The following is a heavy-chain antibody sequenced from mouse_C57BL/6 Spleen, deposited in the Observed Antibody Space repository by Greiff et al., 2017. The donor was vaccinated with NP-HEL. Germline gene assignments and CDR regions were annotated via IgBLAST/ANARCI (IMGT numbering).Heavy chain of an antibody. CDR1: GYTFTSYW. J-gene: IGHJ4*01. CDR3: ARRGSSYDYDAMDY. CDR2: IHPNSGST. D-gene: IGHD1-1*01. V-gene: IGHV1-64*01. Sequence: VQLQQSGAELVKPGASVKLSCKASGYTFTSYWMHWVKQRPGQGLEWIGMIHPNSGSTNYNEKFKSKATLTVDKSSSTAYMQLSSLTSEDSAVYYCARRGSSYDYDAMDYWGQGTSVTVSS.